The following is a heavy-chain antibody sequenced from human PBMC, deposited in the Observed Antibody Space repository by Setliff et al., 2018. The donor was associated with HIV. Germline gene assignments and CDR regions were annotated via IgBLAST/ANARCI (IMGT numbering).Heavy chain of an antibody. D-gene: IGHD1-26*01. CDR3: ARSMGAFDY. V-gene: IGHV4-39*01. Sequence: SETLSLTCTVFRHSIPNTYYYWGWIRQSPGKGLEWIGSFYYNGATHRNPSLKSRVSISVESAENRFSLELTSVTAADTAVYYCARSMGAFDYWGPGALVTVSS. CDR2: FYYNGAT. J-gene: IGHJ4*02. CDR1: RHSIPNTYYY.